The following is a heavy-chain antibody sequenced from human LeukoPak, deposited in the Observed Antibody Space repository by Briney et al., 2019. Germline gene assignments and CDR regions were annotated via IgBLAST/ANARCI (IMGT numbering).Heavy chain of an antibody. D-gene: IGHD5-24*01. Sequence: PSETLSLTCTVSGGSISSSSYYWGWIRQPPGKGLEWVGSIYYSGSTYHNPSLKSRVTISVDTSENQFSLKLSSVTAADAAVYFCARGPRWLQDYFNYWGQGTLVTVSS. CDR3: ARGPRWLQDYFNY. CDR2: IYYSGST. CDR1: GGSISSSSYY. J-gene: IGHJ4*02. V-gene: IGHV4-39*07.